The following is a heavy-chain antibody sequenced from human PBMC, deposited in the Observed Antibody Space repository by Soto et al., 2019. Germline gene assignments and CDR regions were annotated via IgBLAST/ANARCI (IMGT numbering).Heavy chain of an antibody. D-gene: IGHD3-16*01. Sequence: LXLSGAAPGSPFNTYWMHWVRQAPGEGLVWVSRINAVCSGTTYADSVKGRFTVSRDNANNMLYLQMNSLRAEDTAVYYCAILSLGFDSWGQGTLVTVSS. CDR2: INAVCSGT. V-gene: IGHV3-74*01. CDR3: AILSLGFDS. CDR1: GSPFNTYW. J-gene: IGHJ5*01.